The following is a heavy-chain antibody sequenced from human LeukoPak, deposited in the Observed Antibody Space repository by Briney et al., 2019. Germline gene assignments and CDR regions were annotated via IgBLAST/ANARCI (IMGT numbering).Heavy chain of an antibody. V-gene: IGHV1-18*04. J-gene: IGHJ4*02. CDR2: ISAYSGNT. Sequence: ASVKVSCKASGYTFTTYGITWVRQAPGQGLEWMGYISAYSGNTNYAQKLQGRVTMTTDTSTTTAYMELRSLRSDDTAVYYCARGLSADTSVGHLAHWGQGTLVTVSS. CDR3: ARGLSADTSVGHLAH. CDR1: GYTFTTYG. D-gene: IGHD5-18*01.